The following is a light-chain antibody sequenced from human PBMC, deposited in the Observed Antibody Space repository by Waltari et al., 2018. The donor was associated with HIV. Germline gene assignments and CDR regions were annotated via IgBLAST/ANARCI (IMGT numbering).Light chain of an antibody. Sequence: SYELTQPPSVSVSPGQTARPTCSGDALPKQYAYWYQQKPGQAPVLVIYKDTERPSGIPERFSGASSGTTVTLTITGVQAEDEASYYCQSTHSRGTYVVFGGGTKLTVL. V-gene: IGLV3-25*03. CDR3: QSTHSRGTYVV. J-gene: IGLJ2*01. CDR2: KDT. CDR1: ALPKQY.